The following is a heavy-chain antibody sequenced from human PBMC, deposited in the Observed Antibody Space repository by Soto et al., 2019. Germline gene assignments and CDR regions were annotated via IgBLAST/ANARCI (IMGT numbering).Heavy chain of an antibody. V-gene: IGHV1-69*01. CDR1: GGTFNNYT. J-gene: IGHJ4*02. D-gene: IGHD2-2*01. Sequence: QVQLVQSGAEVKKPGSSVKVSCKASGGTFNNYTFSWVRQAPGQGLEWMGGIIPMFGTPNNAQKFQGRVTITADESTSTAYMELSSLRSEDTAVYYCARGCSSSSCYHFDYWGQGTLVTVSA. CDR2: IIPMFGTP. CDR3: ARGCSSSSCYHFDY.